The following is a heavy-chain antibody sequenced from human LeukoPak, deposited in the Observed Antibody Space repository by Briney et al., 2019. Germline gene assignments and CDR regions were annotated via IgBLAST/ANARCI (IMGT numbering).Heavy chain of an antibody. J-gene: IGHJ3*02. Sequence: GGSLRLSFAASGFTFSSYAMSWVRQAPGKGLEWVSAISGSGGSTYYADSVKGRFTISRDNSKNTLYLQMNSLRAEDTAVYYCAKEAWPGAAGTGAFDIWGQGTMVTVSS. CDR2: ISGSGGST. CDR3: AKEAWPGAAGTGAFDI. D-gene: IGHD6-13*01. V-gene: IGHV3-23*01. CDR1: GFTFSSYA.